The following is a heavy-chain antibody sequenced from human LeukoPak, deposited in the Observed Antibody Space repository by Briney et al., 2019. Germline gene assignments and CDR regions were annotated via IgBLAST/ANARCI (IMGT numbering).Heavy chain of an antibody. CDR2: IIPIFGTA. CDR3: ARDSGYIVGATTFDY. Sequence: ASVKVSCKASGGTFSSYAISWVRQAPGQGLEWMGGIIPIFGTANYAQKFQGRVTITADESTSTAYMELSSLRSEDTAVYYCARDSGYIVGATTFDYWGRGTLVTVSS. CDR1: GGTFSSYA. V-gene: IGHV1-69*13. J-gene: IGHJ4*02. D-gene: IGHD1-26*01.